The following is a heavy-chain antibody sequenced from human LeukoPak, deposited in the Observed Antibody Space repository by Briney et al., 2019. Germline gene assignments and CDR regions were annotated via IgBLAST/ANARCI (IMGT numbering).Heavy chain of an antibody. Sequence: GGSLRLSCAASGFTFSSYDMHWVRQATGKGLEWVSAIGTAGDTYHPGSVEGRFTISRENAKNSLYLQMNSLRAGDTAVYYCARMEKEERQLSFWGQGTLVTVSS. CDR3: ARMEKEERQLSF. CDR1: GFTFSSYD. D-gene: IGHD1-1*01. V-gene: IGHV3-13*01. J-gene: IGHJ4*02. CDR2: IGTAGDT.